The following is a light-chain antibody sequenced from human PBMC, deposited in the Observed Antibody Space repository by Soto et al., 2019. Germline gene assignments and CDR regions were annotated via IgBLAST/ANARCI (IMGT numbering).Light chain of an antibody. J-gene: IGLJ1*01. Sequence: QSVLTQPASVSVSPGQSIAISCTGTSSDVGGYNYVSWYQQHPGKAPKLIIYDVSNRPSGVSNRFSGSKSGNTASLTISGLQAEDEADYYCSSYTGSSTYVFGTGTKVTVL. CDR1: SSDVGGYNY. CDR2: DVS. CDR3: SSYTGSSTYV. V-gene: IGLV2-14*03.